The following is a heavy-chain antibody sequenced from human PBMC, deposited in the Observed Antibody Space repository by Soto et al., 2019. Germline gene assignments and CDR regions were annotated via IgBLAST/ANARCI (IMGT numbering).Heavy chain of an antibody. V-gene: IGHV3-30-3*01. CDR1: GFTFSSYA. D-gene: IGHD4-4*01. CDR3: ARDAYTVSWDY. CDR2: ISYDGSNK. J-gene: IGHJ4*02. Sequence: VQLVESGGGVVQPGRSLRLSCAASGFTFSSYAMHWVRQAPGKGLEWVAVISYDGSNKYYADSVKGRFTISRDNSKNTWYLQMNSLRAEDTAVYYCARDAYTVSWDYWGQGTLVTVSS.